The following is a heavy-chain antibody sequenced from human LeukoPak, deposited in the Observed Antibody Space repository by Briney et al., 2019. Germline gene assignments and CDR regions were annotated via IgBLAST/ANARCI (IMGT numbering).Heavy chain of an antibody. D-gene: IGHD2-15*01. V-gene: IGHV4-59*01. CDR2: IYYSGST. CDR3: ARGRTQAYYYYMDV. J-gene: IGHJ6*03. Sequence: SETLSLTCTVSGGSISSYYWSWIRQPPGKGLEWIGYIYYSGSTNYNPSLKSRVTISVDTSKNQFSLKLSSVTAADTAVYYCARGRTQAYYYYMDVWGKGTTVTVSS. CDR1: GGSISSYY.